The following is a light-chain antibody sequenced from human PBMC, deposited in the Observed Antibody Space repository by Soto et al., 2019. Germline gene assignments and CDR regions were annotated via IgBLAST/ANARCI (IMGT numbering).Light chain of an antibody. V-gene: IGLV1-44*01. CDR2: GNN. CDR1: SSNIGGNT. J-gene: IGLJ3*02. Sequence: QSVLTQPPSTSGTPGQRVTMSCSGSSSNIGGNTVNWYQQLPGTAPKLLIYGNNQRPSGVPDRFSGSKSGTSASLAISGLQSEDEADYHCAAWDDSLKGPVFGGGTQLTVL. CDR3: AAWDDSLKGPV.